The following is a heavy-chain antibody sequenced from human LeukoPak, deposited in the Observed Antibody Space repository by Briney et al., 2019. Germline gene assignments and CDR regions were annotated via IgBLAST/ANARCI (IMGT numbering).Heavy chain of an antibody. Sequence: PGGSLRLSCAASGFTFSSYAMSWVRQAPGKGLEWVSAISGSGGSTYYADSVKSRFTISRDNSKNTLYLQMNSLRAEDTAVYYCAKDTGDRDAFDIWGQGTMVTVSS. CDR3: AKDTGDRDAFDI. J-gene: IGHJ3*02. CDR1: GFTFSSYA. CDR2: ISGSGGST. V-gene: IGHV3-23*01. D-gene: IGHD2-8*02.